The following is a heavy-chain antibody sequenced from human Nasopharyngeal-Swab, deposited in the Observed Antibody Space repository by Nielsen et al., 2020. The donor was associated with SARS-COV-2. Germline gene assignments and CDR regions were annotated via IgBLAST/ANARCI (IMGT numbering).Heavy chain of an antibody. Sequence: ASVKVSCKASGYTFTSYAMHWVRQAPGQRLEWMGWINAGSGNTKYSQKFQGRVTITRDTSASTAYMELSSLRSEDTAVYYCARVLGDTALGYWGQGTLVTVSS. CDR3: ARVLGDTALGY. CDR1: GYTFTSYA. J-gene: IGHJ4*02. D-gene: IGHD5-18*01. V-gene: IGHV1-3*01. CDR2: INAGSGNT.